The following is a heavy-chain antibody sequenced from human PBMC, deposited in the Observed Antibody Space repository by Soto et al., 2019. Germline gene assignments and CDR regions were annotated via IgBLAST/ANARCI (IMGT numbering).Heavy chain of an antibody. D-gene: IGHD5-12*01. Sequence: QVQLVQSGAEVKKPGSSVKVSCKASGGTFSSYAISWVRQAPGQGLEWMGGIIPIFGTANYAQKFQGRVTITADESTTTAYMELSSLRSEDTAVYYCAVEMATRTIIRYFDLWGRGTLVTVSS. CDR2: IIPIFGTA. J-gene: IGHJ2*01. CDR3: AVEMATRTIIRYFDL. V-gene: IGHV1-69*01. CDR1: GGTFSSYA.